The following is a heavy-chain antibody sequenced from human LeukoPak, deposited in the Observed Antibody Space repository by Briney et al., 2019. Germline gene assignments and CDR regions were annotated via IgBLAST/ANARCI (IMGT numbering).Heavy chain of an antibody. J-gene: IGHJ6*04. V-gene: IGHV4-59*11. Sequence: SETLSLTCTVSGGSISSHYWSWIRQPPGKGLEWIGYIYYSGSTNYNPPLKSRVTISVDTSKNQFSLKLSSVTAADTAVYYCAREHVMDVWGKGTTVTVSS. CDR1: GGSISSHY. CDR3: AREHVMDV. CDR2: IYYSGST.